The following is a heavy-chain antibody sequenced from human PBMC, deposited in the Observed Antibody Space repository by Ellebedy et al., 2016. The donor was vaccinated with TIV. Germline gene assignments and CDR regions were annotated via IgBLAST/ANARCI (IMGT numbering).Heavy chain of an antibody. D-gene: IGHD6-13*01. CDR2: IGGSGSRT. CDR3: ARDGDSSSWQESDYYYDGMDV. Sequence: GGSLRLSCAASGFTFSNYAMSWVRQAPGKGLEWVSVIGGSGSRTYYADSVKARFTISRDNSKNTLYLQMNSLRAEDTAVYYCARDGDSSSWQESDYYYDGMDVWGQGTTVTVSS. V-gene: IGHV3-23*01. J-gene: IGHJ6*02. CDR1: GFTFSNYA.